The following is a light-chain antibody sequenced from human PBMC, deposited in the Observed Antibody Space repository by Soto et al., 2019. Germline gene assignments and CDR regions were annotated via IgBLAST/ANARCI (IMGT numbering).Light chain of an antibody. CDR3: QHYNSYSEA. CDR2: KAS. CDR1: QTISSW. J-gene: IGKJ1*01. V-gene: IGKV1-5*03. Sequence: DIQMTQSPSTLSGSVGDRVTITYWASQTISSWLAWYQQKPGKAPKLLIYKASTLKSGVPSRFSGSGSGTEFTLTISSLQPDDFATYYCQHYNSYSEAFSQGTKVDI.